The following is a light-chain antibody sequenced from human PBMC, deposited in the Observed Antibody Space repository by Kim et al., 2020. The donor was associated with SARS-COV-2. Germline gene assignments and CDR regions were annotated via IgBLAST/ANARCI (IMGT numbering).Light chain of an antibody. CDR2: AAS. J-gene: IGKJ1*01. CDR1: QDIANS. V-gene: IGKV1-27*01. Sequence: DIQMTQSPSSLSASVGDRVTITCWASQDIANSLAWYQQKPGKVPQVLIYAASTLQSGVPSRFSGSGSGTEFTLTIGSLQTEDVATYYCQKYNSAPWTFGPGTKVDIK. CDR3: QKYNSAPWT.